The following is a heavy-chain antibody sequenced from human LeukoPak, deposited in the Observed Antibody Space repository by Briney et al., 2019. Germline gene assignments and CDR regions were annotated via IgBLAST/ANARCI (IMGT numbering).Heavy chain of an antibody. V-gene: IGHV3-48*03. CDR1: GFTFSSYE. CDR2: ISSSGSTI. D-gene: IGHD4-17*01. J-gene: IGHJ4*02. CDR3: ARDDYGDYDVFFDY. Sequence: PGGSLRLSCAASGFTFSSYEMNWVRQAPGKGLEWVSYISSSGSTIYYADSVKGRFTISRDNAKNSLYLQMNSLRAEDTAVYYCARDDYGDYDVFFDYWGQGTLVTVSS.